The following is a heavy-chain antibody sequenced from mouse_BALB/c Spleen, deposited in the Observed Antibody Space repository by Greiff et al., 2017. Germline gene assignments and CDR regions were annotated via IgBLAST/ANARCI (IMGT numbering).Heavy chain of an antibody. CDR2: IDPENGNT. CDR3: ARFNYRYDGYAMDY. J-gene: IGHJ4*01. D-gene: IGHD2-14*01. V-gene: IGHV14-1*02. Sequence: EVKLQESGAELVRPGALVKLSCKASGFNIKDYYMHWVKQRPEQGLEWIGWIDPENGNTIYDPKFQGKASITADTSSNTAYLQLSSLTSEDTAVYYCARFNYRYDGYAMDYWGQGTSVTVSS. CDR1: GFNIKDYY.